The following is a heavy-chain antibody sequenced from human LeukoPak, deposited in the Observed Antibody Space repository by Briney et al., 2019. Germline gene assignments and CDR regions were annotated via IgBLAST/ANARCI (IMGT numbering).Heavy chain of an antibody. CDR2: INTDGSST. CDR1: GFTFSSYW. D-gene: IGHD6-19*01. CDR3: ASVAGHLWADAFDI. Sequence: PGGSLRLSCAASGFTFSSYWMHWVRQAPGKGLVWVSRINTDGSSTSYADSVKGRFTISRDNAKNTLYLQMNSLRAEDTAVYYCASVAGHLWADAFDIWGQGTMVTVSS. J-gene: IGHJ3*02. V-gene: IGHV3-74*01.